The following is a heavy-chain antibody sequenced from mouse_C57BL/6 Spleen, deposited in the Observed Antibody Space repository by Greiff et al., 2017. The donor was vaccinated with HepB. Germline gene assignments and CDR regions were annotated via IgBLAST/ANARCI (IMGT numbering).Heavy chain of an antibody. CDR2: IYPGDGDT. V-gene: IGHV1-82*01. J-gene: IGHJ2*01. Sequence: QVQLKQSGPELVKPGASVKISCKASGYAFSSSWMNWVKQRPGKGLEWIGRIYPGDGDTNYNGKFKGKATLTADKSSSTAYMQLSSLTSEDSAVYFCAIAYYSNYLSYWGQGTTLTVSS. CDR1: GYAFSSSW. CDR3: AIAYYSNYLSY. D-gene: IGHD2-5*01.